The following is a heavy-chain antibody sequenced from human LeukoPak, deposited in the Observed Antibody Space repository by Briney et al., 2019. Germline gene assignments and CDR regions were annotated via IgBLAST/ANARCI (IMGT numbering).Heavy chain of an antibody. CDR2: IYYSGST. J-gene: IGHJ3*01. Sequence: SGTLSLTCTVSGGSISNYYWSWIRQPPEKGLEWIGYIYYSGSTNYNPSLKSRLTISVDTSKNQFSLKLSSVTAADTAVYYCARFYGDYITGAYAFDVWGQGTMVTVSS. D-gene: IGHD4-17*01. CDR3: ARFYGDYITGAYAFDV. CDR1: GGSISNYY. V-gene: IGHV4-59*08.